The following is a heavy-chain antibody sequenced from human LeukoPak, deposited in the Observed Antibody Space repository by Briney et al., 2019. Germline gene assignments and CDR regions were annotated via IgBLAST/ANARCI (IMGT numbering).Heavy chain of an antibody. CDR3: ARDVDYYDSSGHYDY. Sequence: ASVKVSCKASGYTFTSYGISWVRQAPGQGLEWMGWISAYNGNTNYAQKLQGRVTMTTDTSTSTAYMELRSLRSDGTAVYYCARDVDYYDSSGHYDYWGQGTLVTVSS. J-gene: IGHJ4*02. D-gene: IGHD3-22*01. V-gene: IGHV1-18*01. CDR2: ISAYNGNT. CDR1: GYTFTSYG.